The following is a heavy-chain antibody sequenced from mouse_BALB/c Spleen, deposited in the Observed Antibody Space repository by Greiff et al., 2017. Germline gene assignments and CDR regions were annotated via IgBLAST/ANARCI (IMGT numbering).Heavy chain of an antibody. CDR1: GFTFSSYA. D-gene: IGHD1-1*01. V-gene: IGHV5-9-4*01. Sequence: DVQLVESGGGLVKPGGSLKLSCAASGFTFSSYAMSWVRQSPEKRLEWVAEISSGGSYTYYPDTVTGRFTISRDNAKNTLYLEMSSLRSEDTAMYYCARPIYYYGSSYVEDAMDYWGQGTSVTVSS. CDR3: ARPIYYYGSSYVEDAMDY. J-gene: IGHJ4*01. CDR2: ISSGGSYT.